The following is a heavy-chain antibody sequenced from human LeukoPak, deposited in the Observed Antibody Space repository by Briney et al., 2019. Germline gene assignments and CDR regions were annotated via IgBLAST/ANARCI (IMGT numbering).Heavy chain of an antibody. CDR2: IGTTGSYI. J-gene: IGHJ4*02. CDR1: GFTFSNYS. Sequence: GGSLRLSCAASGFTFSNYSMNWVRQAPGKGLEWVSSIGTTGSYIFYADSVKGRFTISRDNAKNTLYLQMNSLRAEDTAVYYCAKEMYSSGWYYFDYWGQGTLVTVSS. D-gene: IGHD6-19*01. CDR3: AKEMYSSGWYYFDY. V-gene: IGHV3-21*01.